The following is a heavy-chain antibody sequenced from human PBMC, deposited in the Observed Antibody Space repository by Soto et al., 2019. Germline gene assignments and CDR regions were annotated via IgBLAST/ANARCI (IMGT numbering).Heavy chain of an antibody. CDR1: GGSISSYY. D-gene: IGHD3-9*01. CDR3: ARQGPLRRYDILTGYQISGLYYYYGMDV. Sequence: SETLSLTCTVSGGSISSYYWSWIRQPPGKGLEWIGYIYYSGSTNYNPSLKSRVTISVDTSKNQFSLKLSSVTAADTAVYYCARQGPLRRYDILTGYQISGLYYYYGMDVWGQGTTVTVS. CDR2: IYYSGST. J-gene: IGHJ6*02. V-gene: IGHV4-59*08.